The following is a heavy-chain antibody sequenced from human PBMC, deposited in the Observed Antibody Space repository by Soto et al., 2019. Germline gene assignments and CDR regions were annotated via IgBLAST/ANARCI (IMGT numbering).Heavy chain of an antibody. D-gene: IGHD6-13*01. J-gene: IGHJ4*02. CDR3: AHTETATGMFDY. V-gene: IGHV2-5*02. CDR1: GFSLSTSGVG. CDR2: IYWDDDK. Sequence: QITLKESGPTLVKPTQTLTLTCTFSGFSLSTSGVGVGWIRQPPGKALEWLALIYWDDDKRYNSSLKSRLTLTMDTSKNQVVLTMTNMDPVDTGTYYCAHTETATGMFDYWGQGTLVTVSS.